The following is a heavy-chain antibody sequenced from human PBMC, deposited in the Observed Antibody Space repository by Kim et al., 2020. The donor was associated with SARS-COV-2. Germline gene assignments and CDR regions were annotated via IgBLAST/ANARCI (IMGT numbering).Heavy chain of an antibody. J-gene: IGHJ6*02. Sequence: GGSLRLSCAASGFTFSSYAMSWVRQAPGKGLEWVSAISGSGGRTYYADSVKGRCTISRDNSKNTLYLQMNSLRAEDTAVYYCAKDISGLQLVLGSFYYYYYGRYVWGQGTTVTVSS. CDR1: GFTFSSYA. V-gene: IGHV3-23*01. D-gene: IGHD6-13*01. CDR3: AKDISGLQLVLGSFYYYYYGRYV. CDR2: ISGSGGRT.